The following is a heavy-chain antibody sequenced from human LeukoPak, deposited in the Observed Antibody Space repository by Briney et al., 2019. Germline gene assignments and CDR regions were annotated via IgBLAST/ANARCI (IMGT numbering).Heavy chain of an antibody. D-gene: IGHD4-11*01. CDR3: ARYYNNYGD. Sequence: TGGSLRLSCAASGFTFDDYAMHWVRQAPGKGLEWVSGISWNSGSIGYADSVKGRFTISRDNAKNSLYLQMNSLRAEDTAFYYCARYYNNYGDWGQGTLVTVSS. CDR1: GFTFDDYA. V-gene: IGHV3-9*01. J-gene: IGHJ4*02. CDR2: ISWNSGSI.